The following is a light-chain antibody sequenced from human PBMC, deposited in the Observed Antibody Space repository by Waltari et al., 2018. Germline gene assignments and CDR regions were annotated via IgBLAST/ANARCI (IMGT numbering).Light chain of an antibody. CDR2: EDY. CDR3: QSYDGINWM. J-gene: IGLJ3*02. CDR1: SGSIASNY. V-gene: IGLV6-57*03. Sequence: NFMLTQPHSVSESPGKTVTISCTRSSGSIASNYVQWFQQSPGSAPTTVIYEDYQRPSGVPDRFSGSIDSSSNSASLTISGLKTEDEADYYCQSYDGINWMFGGGTKLTVL.